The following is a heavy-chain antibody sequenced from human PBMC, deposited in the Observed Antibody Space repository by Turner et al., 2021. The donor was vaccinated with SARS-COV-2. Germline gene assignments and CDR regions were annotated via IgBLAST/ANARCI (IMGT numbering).Heavy chain of an antibody. CDR3: ATNHCSSTSCYSTHYGMDV. Sequence: QVQLVQSGAEVKKPGSSVKVSCKASGSTFSSYAISWVRQAPGQGLEWMGGIIPIFGTANYAQKFQGRVTITANESTSTAYMELSSLRSEDTAVYYCATNHCSSTSCYSTHYGMDVWGQGTTVTVSS. CDR2: IIPIFGTA. CDR1: GSTFSSYA. D-gene: IGHD2-2*02. J-gene: IGHJ6*02. V-gene: IGHV1-69*01.